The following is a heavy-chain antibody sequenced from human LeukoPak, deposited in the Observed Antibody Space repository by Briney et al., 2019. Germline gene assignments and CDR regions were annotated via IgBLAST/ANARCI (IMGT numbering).Heavy chain of an antibody. CDR1: GFTFSSYA. CDR2: ISYDGNNK. V-gene: IGHV3-30-3*01. Sequence: GRSLRLSCAASGFTFSSYAMHWVRQAPGKGLEWVAIISYDGNNKFYADSVKGRFTISRDNSKNTMYLQMNSLRPDDTAVYYCAREGPRRFIDYWGQGTLVTVSS. J-gene: IGHJ4*02. CDR3: AREGPRRFIDY.